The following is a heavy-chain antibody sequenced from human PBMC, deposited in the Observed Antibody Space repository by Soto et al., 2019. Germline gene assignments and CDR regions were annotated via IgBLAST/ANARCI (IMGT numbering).Heavy chain of an antibody. CDR3: ARVFPSYCGGVCSYFGA. V-gene: IGHV4-59*02. CDR2: VFYSGST. CDR1: GGSVNSYY. D-gene: IGHD2-21*02. Sequence: SDTLSLTCTVSGGSVNSYYWSWIRQPPGKGLEWIGYVFYSGSTKSNPSLKSRVTMAVDMSKNQFSLRLTSVTAADTAVYYCARVFPSYCGGVCSYFGARGQVT. J-gene: IGHJ4*02.